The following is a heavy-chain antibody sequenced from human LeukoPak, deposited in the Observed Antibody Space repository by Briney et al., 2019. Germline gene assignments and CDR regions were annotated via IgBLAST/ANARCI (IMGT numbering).Heavy chain of an antibody. Sequence: SETLSLTCAVYGGSFSGYYWSWIRQPPGKGLEWIGEINHSGSTNYNPSLKSRVTISVDTSKNQFSLKLRSVTAADTAVYYCARRTTVVTPSRLWGQGTLVTVSS. J-gene: IGHJ4*02. CDR3: ARRTTVVTPSRL. D-gene: IGHD4-23*01. V-gene: IGHV4-34*01. CDR2: INHSGST. CDR1: GGSFSGYY.